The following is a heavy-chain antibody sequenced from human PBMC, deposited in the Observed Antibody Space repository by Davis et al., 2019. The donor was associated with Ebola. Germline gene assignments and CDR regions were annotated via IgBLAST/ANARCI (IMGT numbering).Heavy chain of an antibody. CDR1: GFTFSSDW. CDR2: IKGDGSGK. D-gene: IGHD3-22*01. CDR3: ARGVVVALYYFDY. V-gene: IGHV3-7*01. J-gene: IGHJ4*02. Sequence: PGGSLRLSCAASGFTFSSDWMSWVRQAPGKGPEWVANIKGDGSGKYYGNSLKGRFTISRDNAKNSLYLQMNSLRAEDTAVYYCARGVVVALYYFDYWGQGTLVTVSS.